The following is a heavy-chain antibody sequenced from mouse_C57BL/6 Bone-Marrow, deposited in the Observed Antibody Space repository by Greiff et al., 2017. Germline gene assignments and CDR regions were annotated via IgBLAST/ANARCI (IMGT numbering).Heavy chain of an antibody. CDR1: GYTFTNYW. CDR3: ARELGYPPYFDY. J-gene: IGHJ2*01. Sequence: VKVVESGAELVRPGTSVKMSCKASGYTFTNYWIGWAKQRPGHGLEWIGDIYPGGGYTNYNEKFKGKATLTADKSSSTAYMQFSSLTSEDSAIYYCARELGYPPYFDYWGQGTTLTVSS. V-gene: IGHV1-63*01. D-gene: IGHD2-2*01. CDR2: IYPGGGYT.